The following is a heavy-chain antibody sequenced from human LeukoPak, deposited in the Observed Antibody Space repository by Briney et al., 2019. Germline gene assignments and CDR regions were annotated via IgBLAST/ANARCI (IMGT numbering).Heavy chain of an antibody. CDR2: INTNTGNP. Sequence: ASVKVSCKASGYTFTSYAMNWVRQAPGQGLEWMGWINTNTGNPTYAQGFTGRFVFSLDTSVSTAYLQISSLKAEDTAVYYCARGQGSSSWYNYYYYYMDVWGKGTTVTVSS. D-gene: IGHD6-13*01. CDR1: GYTFTSYA. V-gene: IGHV7-4-1*02. CDR3: ARGQGSSSWYNYYYYYMDV. J-gene: IGHJ6*03.